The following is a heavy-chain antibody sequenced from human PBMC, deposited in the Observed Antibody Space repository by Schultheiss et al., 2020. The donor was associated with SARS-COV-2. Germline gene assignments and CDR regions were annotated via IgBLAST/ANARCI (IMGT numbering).Heavy chain of an antibody. CDR2: ISGSGGRT. V-gene: IGHV3-23*01. CDR1: GFPFSSYA. CDR3: AKVKRVLPSAPFDY. J-gene: IGHJ4*02. Sequence: GGSLRLSCAASGFPFSSYAMHWVRQAPGKGLEWVSAISGSGGRTYYADSVKGRFTISRDNSKNTLYLQMNSLRAEDTAVYYCAKVKRVLPSAPFDYWGQGTLVTVSS. D-gene: IGHD2-2*01.